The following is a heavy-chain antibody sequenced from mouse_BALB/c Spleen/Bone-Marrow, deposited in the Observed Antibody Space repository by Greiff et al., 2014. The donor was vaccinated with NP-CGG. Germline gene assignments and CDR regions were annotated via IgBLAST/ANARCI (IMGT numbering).Heavy chain of an antibody. CDR3: ARVITTGCYGMDY. J-gene: IGHJ4*01. Sequence: QVQLQQSGAELVRPGVSVKISCKGSGYTFTDYTMHWVKQSHAKSLEWIGVISTYYGDASYNQKFKGKATMTVDKSSSTAYMELARLTSEDSAIYYCARVITTGCYGMDYWGQGTSVTVSS. D-gene: IGHD2-4*01. V-gene: IGHV1S137*01. CDR2: ISTYYGDA. CDR1: GYTFTDYT.